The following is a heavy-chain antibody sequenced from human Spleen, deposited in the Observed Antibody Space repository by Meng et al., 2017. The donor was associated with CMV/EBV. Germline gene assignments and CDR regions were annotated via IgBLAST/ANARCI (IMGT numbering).Heavy chain of an antibody. CDR3: AREQSGSGYDYDYYGMDV. Sequence: ASVKVSCKASGGTFSSYAISWVRQAPGQGLEWMGWINPNSGGTNYAQKFQGRVTMTRDTSISTAYMELSRLRSDDTAVYYCAREQSGSGYDYDYYGMDVWGQGTTVTVSS. D-gene: IGHD5-12*01. V-gene: IGHV1-2*02. J-gene: IGHJ6*02. CDR2: INPNSGGT. CDR1: GGTFSSYA.